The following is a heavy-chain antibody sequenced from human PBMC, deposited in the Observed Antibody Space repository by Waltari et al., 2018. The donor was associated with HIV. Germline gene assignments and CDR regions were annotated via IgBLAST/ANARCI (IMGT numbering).Heavy chain of an antibody. CDR2: IIPIFGTA. Sequence: QVQLVQSGAEVKKPGSSVKVSCKASGGTFSSYVISWVRPAPGQGLEWMGGIIPIFGTANYAKKFQGRVTITADKSTSTAYMELSSLRSEDTAVYYCASTLTTVVTYWYFDLWGRGTLVTVSS. V-gene: IGHV1-69*06. J-gene: IGHJ2*01. CDR3: ASTLTTVVTYWYFDL. D-gene: IGHD4-17*01. CDR1: GGTFSSYV.